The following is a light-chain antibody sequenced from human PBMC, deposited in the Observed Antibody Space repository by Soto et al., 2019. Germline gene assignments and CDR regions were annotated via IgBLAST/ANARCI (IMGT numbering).Light chain of an antibody. CDR1: QYINTR. V-gene: IGKV3-20*01. J-gene: IGKJ1*01. Sequence: EIVLTQSPATLSSFPGDRVTLSCRASQYINTRLAWYQHRPGQAPRLLIYQTSLRAAGIPARFSASGSGTDFTLTISRLEPEDFAVYFCHQYASSPQTFGQGTKVDIK. CDR2: QTS. CDR3: HQYASSPQT.